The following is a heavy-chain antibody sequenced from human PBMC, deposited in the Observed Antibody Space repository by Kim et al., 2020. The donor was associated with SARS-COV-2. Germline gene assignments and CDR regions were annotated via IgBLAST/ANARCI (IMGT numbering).Heavy chain of an antibody. J-gene: IGHJ3*02. CDR3: AGGTYYSDSSGYTAAFAI. CDR1: GYSFASYW. Sequence: GESLKISCKGSGYSFASYWIGWVRQMPGKGLEWMGIIYPGDSDIRYSPSFQGQVTISADQSINTAYLQWSSLKASDNAMYYWAGGTYYSDSSGYTAAFAIWGQGTLVTVSS. CDR2: IYPGDSDI. D-gene: IGHD3-22*01. V-gene: IGHV5-51*01.